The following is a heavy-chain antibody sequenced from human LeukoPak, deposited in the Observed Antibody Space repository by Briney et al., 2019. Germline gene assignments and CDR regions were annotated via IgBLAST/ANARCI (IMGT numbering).Heavy chain of an antibody. CDR3: VRLRDYGGNSDAFDI. Sequence: GGSLRLSCAASGFFFRSYEMNWVRQAPGKGLEWVSYISSSGTTIYYAESVKGRFTISRDKTNNALYLQMNSLRAEDTAVYYCVRLRDYGGNSDAFDIWGQGTMVTVSS. CDR1: GFFFRSYE. J-gene: IGHJ3*02. D-gene: IGHD4-23*01. V-gene: IGHV3-48*03. CDR2: ISSSGTTI.